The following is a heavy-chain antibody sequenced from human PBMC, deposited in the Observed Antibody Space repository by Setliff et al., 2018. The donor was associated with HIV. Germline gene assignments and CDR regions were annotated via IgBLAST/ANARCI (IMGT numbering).Heavy chain of an antibody. V-gene: IGHV3-15*01. Sequence: GGSLRLSCAASGFTFSNAWMSWVRQAPGKGLEWVGRIKSKTDGGTADYAAPVKGRVTISRDDSKSTVYLQMNSLKTEDTAVYYCTTWQAGNDYWGQGTLVTVSS. D-gene: IGHD6-13*01. CDR1: GFTFSNAW. J-gene: IGHJ4*02. CDR3: TTWQAGNDY. CDR2: IKSKTDGGTA.